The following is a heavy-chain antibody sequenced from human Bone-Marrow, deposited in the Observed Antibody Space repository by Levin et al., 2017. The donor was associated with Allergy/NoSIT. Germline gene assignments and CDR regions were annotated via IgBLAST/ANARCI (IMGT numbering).Heavy chain of an antibody. CDR1: GFSFYGHW. CDR2: ISSDGSIT. J-gene: IGHJ5*02. Sequence: TGGSLRLSCVGSGFSFYGHWMHWVRQVPGKGLVWVSRISSDGSITNYADSVRGRFTISRDNAKNTLYLQMSSLTAEDTALYYCLRNSGGSGRFDPWGQGTLVTISS. CDR3: LRNSGGSGRFDP. D-gene: IGHD6-25*01. V-gene: IGHV3-74*01.